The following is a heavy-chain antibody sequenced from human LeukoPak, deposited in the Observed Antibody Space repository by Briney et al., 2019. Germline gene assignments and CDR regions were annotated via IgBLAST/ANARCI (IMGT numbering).Heavy chain of an antibody. CDR1: GFTFSDYY. Sequence: GGSLRLSCAASGFTFSDYYMSWIRQAPGKGLEWVSYISSSGSTIYYADSVKGRFTISRDNAKNSLYLQMNSLRAEDTAVYYCARDHRTPSGSYYFDYWGQGTLVTVSS. J-gene: IGHJ4*02. V-gene: IGHV3-11*04. D-gene: IGHD1-26*01. CDR3: ARDHRTPSGSYYFDY. CDR2: ISSSGSTI.